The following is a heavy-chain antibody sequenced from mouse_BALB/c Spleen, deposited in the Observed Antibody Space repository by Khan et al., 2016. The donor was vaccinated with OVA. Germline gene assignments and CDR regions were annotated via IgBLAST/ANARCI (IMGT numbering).Heavy chain of an antibody. D-gene: IGHD1-1*01. Sequence: QVQLQQSGAVLAKPGASVKMSCKASGYTFTSYWMHWVKQRPGQGLEWIGYINPSTGYSEYNQKFKDKATLTADKSSSTAYMQLSSLTSDDSAVYYCANHGSSSAWFAYWGQGTLVTVSA. J-gene: IGHJ3*01. CDR3: ANHGSSSAWFAY. CDR2: INPSTGYS. CDR1: GYTFTSYW. V-gene: IGHV1-7*01.